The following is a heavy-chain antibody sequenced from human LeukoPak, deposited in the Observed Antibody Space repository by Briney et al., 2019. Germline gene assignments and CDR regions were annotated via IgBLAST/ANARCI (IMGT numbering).Heavy chain of an antibody. V-gene: IGHV1-18*01. Sequence: WASVKVSCKASGYTFTSYGISWVRQAPGQGLEWMGWISAYNGNTNYAQKLQGRVTMTTDTSTSTAYMELRSLRSDDTAVYYCARSWFYDILTGYSYWGQGTLVTVSS. D-gene: IGHD3-9*01. CDR1: GYTFTSYG. CDR2: ISAYNGNT. J-gene: IGHJ4*02. CDR3: ARSWFYDILTGYSY.